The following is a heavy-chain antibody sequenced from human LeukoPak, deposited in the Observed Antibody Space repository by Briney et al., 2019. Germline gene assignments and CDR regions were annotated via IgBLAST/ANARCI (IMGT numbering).Heavy chain of an antibody. J-gene: IGHJ6*03. V-gene: IGHV3-23*01. CDR1: GFTFSNYA. D-gene: IGHD2-15*01. CDR2: TSGSGGST. CDR3: AKASRIVVVVAATSPYYYMDV. Sequence: GGSLRLSCAASGFTFSNYAMSWVRQAPGKGLEWVSTTSGSGGSTYYADSVKGRFTISRDNSKNTLYLQMYSLRAEDTALYYCAKASRIVVVVAATSPYYYMDVWGKGTTVTVSS.